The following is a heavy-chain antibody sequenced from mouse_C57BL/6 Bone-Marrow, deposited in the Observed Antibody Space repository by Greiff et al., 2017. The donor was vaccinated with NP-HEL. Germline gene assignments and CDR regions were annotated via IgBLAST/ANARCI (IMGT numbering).Heavy chain of an antibody. CDR1: GYTFTSYW. D-gene: IGHD1-1*01. V-gene: IGHV1-50*01. CDR3: ARGRSSYAMDY. Sequence: QVQLKQPGAELVKPGASVKLSCKASGYTFTSYWMQWVKQRPGQGLEWIGEIDPSDSYTNYNQKFKGKATLTVDTSSSTAYMQLSSLTSEDSAVYYCARGRSSYAMDYWGQGTSVTVSS. CDR2: IDPSDSYT. J-gene: IGHJ4*01.